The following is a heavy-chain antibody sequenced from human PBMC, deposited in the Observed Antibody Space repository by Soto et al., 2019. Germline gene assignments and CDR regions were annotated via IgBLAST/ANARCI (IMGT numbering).Heavy chain of an antibody. V-gene: IGHV4-59*08. D-gene: IGHD3-10*01. CDR2: IYYSGST. Sequence: SETQFLTGTVSGGSISSYYLSWIGPPPGKRLEWIRYIYYSGSTNYTPSLKSRVTISVVTSKNQFSLKLSSVTAADTAVYFCARHGGLLWFGELDYGMDVWCQGTTVTVS. CDR3: ARHGGLLWFGELDYGMDV. J-gene: IGHJ6*02. CDR1: GGSISSYY.